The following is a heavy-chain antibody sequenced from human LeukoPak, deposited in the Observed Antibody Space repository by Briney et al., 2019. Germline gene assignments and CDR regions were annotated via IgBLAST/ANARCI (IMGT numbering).Heavy chain of an antibody. J-gene: IGHJ4*02. D-gene: IGHD4-17*01. CDR1: GGSISSSNW. CDR3: AKYGMTTVTYIDY. CDR2: IYHSGST. V-gene: IGHV4-4*02. Sequence: SETLSLTCAVSGGSISSSNWWSWVRQPPGKGLEWIGEIYHSGSTNYNPSLKSRVTISVDKSKNQFSLKLSSVTAADTAVYYCAKYGMTTVTYIDYWGQGTLVTVSS.